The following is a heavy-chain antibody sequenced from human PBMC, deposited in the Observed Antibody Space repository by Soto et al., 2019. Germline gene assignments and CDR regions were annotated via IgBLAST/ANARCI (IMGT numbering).Heavy chain of an antibody. Sequence: GESLKISCKGSGYSFTSYWISWVRQMPGKGLEWMGRIDPSDSYTNYSPSFQGHVTISADKSISTAYLQWSSLKASDTAMYYCARHVGEDYYGSGSISIYYYGMDVWGQGTTVTVSS. CDR2: IDPSDSYT. CDR1: GYSFTSYW. V-gene: IGHV5-10-1*01. J-gene: IGHJ6*02. CDR3: ARHVGEDYYGSGSISIYYYGMDV. D-gene: IGHD3-10*01.